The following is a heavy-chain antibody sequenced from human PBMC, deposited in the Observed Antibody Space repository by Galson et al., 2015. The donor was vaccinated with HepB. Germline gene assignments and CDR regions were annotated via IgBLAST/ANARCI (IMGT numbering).Heavy chain of an antibody. V-gene: IGHV2-5*02. CDR2: IYWDDDR. CDR3: AHGLNRGNSYGFGFLGFDY. D-gene: IGHD5-18*01. Sequence: PALVKPTQTLTLTCTFSGFSLRASGGGVGWIRQPPGKALEWLGFIYWDDDRRYSPSLKSRLTITKDTSKNQVVLTVTNMDPVDTATYYCAHGLNRGNSYGFGFLGFDYWGPGTLVTVSS. CDR1: GFSLRASGGG. J-gene: IGHJ4*02.